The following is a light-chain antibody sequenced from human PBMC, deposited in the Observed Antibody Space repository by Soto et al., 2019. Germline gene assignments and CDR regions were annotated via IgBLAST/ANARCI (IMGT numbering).Light chain of an antibody. Sequence: DIVMTQSPLSLPVTPGEPASISCRSSQSLLHSNGYNYLDWYLQKPGQSPQLLIYLGSNRASGVPDRSSGSGSGTDSTLKISRVEAEDVGVYYCMQALQTPFTFGPGTKVDIK. CDR2: LGS. CDR3: MQALQTPFT. CDR1: QSLLHSNGYNY. V-gene: IGKV2-28*01. J-gene: IGKJ3*01.